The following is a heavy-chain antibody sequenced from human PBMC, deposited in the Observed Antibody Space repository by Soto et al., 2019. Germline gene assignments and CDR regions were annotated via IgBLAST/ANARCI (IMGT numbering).Heavy chain of an antibody. CDR1: GFTFSSYA. CDR2: ISGSGGST. V-gene: IGHV3-23*01. CDR3: AKDGVSGSSSI. J-gene: IGHJ3*02. D-gene: IGHD3-10*01. Sequence: PGRSLRLSCAASGFTFSSYAMSWIRQAPGKGLEWVSAISGSGGSTYYADSVKGRFTISRDNSKNTLYLQMNSLRAEDTAVYYCAKDGVSGSSSIWGQGTMVTVSS.